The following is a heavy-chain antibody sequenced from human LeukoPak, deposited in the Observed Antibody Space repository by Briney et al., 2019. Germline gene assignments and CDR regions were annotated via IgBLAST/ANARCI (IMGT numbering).Heavy chain of an antibody. CDR1: GGSISSGGYY. CDR3: ARVPSYSSSWYSEPPNDAFDI. CDR2: IYYSGST. V-gene: IGHV4-31*03. D-gene: IGHD6-13*01. J-gene: IGHJ3*02. Sequence: SETLSLTCTVSGGSISSGGYYWSWIRQHPGKGLEWIGYIYYSGSTYYNPSLKSRVTISVDTSKNQFSLKLSSVTAADTAVYYCARVPSYSSSWYSEPPNDAFDIWGQGTMVTVSS.